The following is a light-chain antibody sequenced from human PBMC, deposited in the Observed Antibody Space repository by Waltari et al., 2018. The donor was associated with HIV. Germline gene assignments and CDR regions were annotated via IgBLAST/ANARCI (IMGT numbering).Light chain of an antibody. CDR3: AAWDNSLSAPV. J-gene: IGLJ3*02. V-gene: IGLV1-47*01. Sequence: QSVLTQPPSASGTPGQRVTISCSGSSSNIGSNYVYWYQPLPGTAPKLLIDRNNRRPSGVPDRFSGSKSGTSASLAISGLRSEDEADYYCAAWDNSLSAPVFGGGTKLTVL. CDR1: SSNIGSNY. CDR2: RNN.